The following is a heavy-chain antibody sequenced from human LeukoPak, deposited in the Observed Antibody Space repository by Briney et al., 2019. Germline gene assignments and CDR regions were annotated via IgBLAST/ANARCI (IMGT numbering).Heavy chain of an antibody. D-gene: IGHD4-17*01. CDR1: GFTFSSHA. V-gene: IGHV3-30*04. CDR2: ISYDGTNK. J-gene: IGHJ4*02. Sequence: PGRSLRLSCAASGFTFSSHAMHWVRQAPGKGLEWVALISYDGTNKYYADSVKGRFTISRDNSKNTLLLQMNSLRPEDTAVFYCAKGYGPNYYFEYWGQGTLVTVSS. CDR3: AKGYGPNYYFEY.